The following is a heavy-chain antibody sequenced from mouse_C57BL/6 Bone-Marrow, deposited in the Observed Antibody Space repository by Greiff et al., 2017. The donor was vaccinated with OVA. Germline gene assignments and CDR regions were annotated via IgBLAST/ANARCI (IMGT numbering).Heavy chain of an antibody. V-gene: IGHV1-82*01. Sequence: QVQLQQSGPELVKPGASVKISCKASGYAFSSSWMNWVKPRPGKGLEWIGRIYPGDGDTNYNGKFKGKATLTADKSSSTAYMQLSSLTAEDSAVYFCARSNWDWFAYWGQGTLVTVAA. J-gene: IGHJ3*01. CDR3: ARSNWDWFAY. CDR1: GYAFSSSW. D-gene: IGHD4-1*02. CDR2: IYPGDGDT.